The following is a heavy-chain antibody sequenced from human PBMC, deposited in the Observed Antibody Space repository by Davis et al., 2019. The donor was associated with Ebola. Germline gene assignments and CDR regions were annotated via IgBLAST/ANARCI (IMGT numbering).Heavy chain of an antibody. D-gene: IGHD4-23*01. CDR1: GGSISSYY. CDR3: ARNSDYGGNDVFDI. Sequence: MPSETLSLTCTVSGGSISSYYWSWIRQPPGKGLEWIGYIFYSGSTTYNPSLKSRVTMSIDTSKKQFSLKVNSVAPADTAVYYCARNSDYGGNDVFDIWGQGTMVTVSS. CDR2: IFYSGST. J-gene: IGHJ3*02. V-gene: IGHV4-59*01.